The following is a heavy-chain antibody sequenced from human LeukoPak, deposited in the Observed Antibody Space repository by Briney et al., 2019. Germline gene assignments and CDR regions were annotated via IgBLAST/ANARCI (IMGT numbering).Heavy chain of an antibody. V-gene: IGHV4-34*01. Sequence: SETLSLTCAVYGGSFSGYYWSWIRQPPGKGLEWIGEINHSGSTNYNPSLKSRVTISVDTSKNQFSLKLSSVTAADTAVYYCAREPDYQDAFDIWGQGTMSPSLQ. CDR1: GGSFSGYY. J-gene: IGHJ3*02. D-gene: IGHD4-11*01. CDR2: INHSGST. CDR3: AREPDYQDAFDI.